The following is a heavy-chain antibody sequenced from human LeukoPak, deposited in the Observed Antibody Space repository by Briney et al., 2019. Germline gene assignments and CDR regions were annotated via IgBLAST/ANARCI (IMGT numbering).Heavy chain of an antibody. Sequence: GGSLRLSCAASGFTFSSYAMSWVRQAPGKGLEWVSSISSSSSYIYYADSVKGRFTISRDNAKNSLYLQMNSLRAEDTAVYYCARDRYDFWSGYLSQKIYWYFDLWGRGTLVTVSS. V-gene: IGHV3-21*04. D-gene: IGHD3-3*01. CDR1: GFTFSSYA. CDR3: ARDRYDFWSGYLSQKIYWYFDL. CDR2: ISSSSSYI. J-gene: IGHJ2*01.